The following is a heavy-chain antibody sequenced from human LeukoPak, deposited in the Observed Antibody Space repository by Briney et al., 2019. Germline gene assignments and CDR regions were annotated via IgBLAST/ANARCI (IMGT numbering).Heavy chain of an antibody. V-gene: IGHV3-66*01. CDR2: IYSGGTT. J-gene: IGHJ3*02. D-gene: IGHD1-20*01. CDR3: ARANWNDDAFDI. CDR1: GFTVSSNY. Sequence: GGSLRLSCAASGFTVSSNYVSWVRQAPGKGLEWVSVIYSGGTTYYADSVKGRFTISRDNSKNTLYLQMNSLRADDTAVYYCARANWNDDAFDIWGQGTMVTVS.